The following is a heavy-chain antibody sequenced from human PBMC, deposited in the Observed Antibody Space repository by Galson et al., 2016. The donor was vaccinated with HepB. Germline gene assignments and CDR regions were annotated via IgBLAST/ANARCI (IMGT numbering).Heavy chain of an antibody. CDR2: ISASTGRT. V-gene: IGHV3-23*01. D-gene: IGHD2-2*01. Sequence: SLRLSCAASRFTFRNYAMSWVRQAPGKGLEWVSSISASTGRTHYADSVKGRFTISRDSAKNSPYLQMSGLRDGDTAVYYCARNHRYCSSTSCLVGYYYGMDVWGQGTTVTVSS. CDR1: RFTFRNYA. CDR3: ARNHRYCSSTSCLVGYYYGMDV. J-gene: IGHJ6*02.